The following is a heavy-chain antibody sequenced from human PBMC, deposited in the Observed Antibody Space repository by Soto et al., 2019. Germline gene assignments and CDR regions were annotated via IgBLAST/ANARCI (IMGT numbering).Heavy chain of an antibody. D-gene: IGHD1-1*01. CDR3: ANDIHGGMGY. V-gene: IGHV4-4*01. Sequence: QVQLQESGPGLVEPSGTLSLTCTVSGGSISTDNWWSWVRQPPGKGLEWIGETYHSGSTHYNPSLQSRVTISVDNSKNQFSLALRSTTAADTGVYCCANDIHGGMGYWGQGTLVTVSS. CDR2: TYHSGST. CDR1: GGSISTDNW. J-gene: IGHJ4*02.